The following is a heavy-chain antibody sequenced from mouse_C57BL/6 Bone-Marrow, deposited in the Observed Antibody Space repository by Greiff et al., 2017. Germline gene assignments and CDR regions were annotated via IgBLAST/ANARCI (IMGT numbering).Heavy chain of an antibody. J-gene: IGHJ4*01. CDR3: ATDGNYAWDEGFYYAMDY. V-gene: IGHV1-82*01. CDR1: GSAFSSSW. Sequence: VKLMESGPELVKPGASVKISCKASGSAFSSSWMNWVKQRPGKGLEWIGRIYPGVGNTNYNGKFKGKATLTADKSSSTAYMQLSSLTSEDSAVYFCATDGNYAWDEGFYYAMDYWGQGTSVTVSS. CDR2: IYPGVGNT. D-gene: IGHD2-1*01.